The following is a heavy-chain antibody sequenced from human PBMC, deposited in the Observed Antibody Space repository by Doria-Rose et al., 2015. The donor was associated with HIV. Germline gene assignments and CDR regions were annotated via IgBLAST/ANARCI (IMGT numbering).Heavy chain of an antibody. Sequence: TLTLTCTVSGVSLSSPGMGVSWIRQPPGKALEWLANIFSDDERSYKTSLKSRLTISRGTSKSQVVLTMTDMVPVDTATYYCARIKSSRWYHKYYFDFWGQGTLVIVSA. V-gene: IGHV2-26*01. J-gene: IGHJ4*02. CDR3: ARIKSSRWYHKYYFDF. CDR2: IFSDDER. D-gene: IGHD6-13*01. CDR1: GVSLSSPGMG.